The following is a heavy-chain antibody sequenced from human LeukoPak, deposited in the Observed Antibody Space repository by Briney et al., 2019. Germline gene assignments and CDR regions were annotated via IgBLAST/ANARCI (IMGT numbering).Heavy chain of an antibody. Sequence: GGSLRFSCAASGFTVNNYYMTWFRQAPGKGLECVSILYSGGMTYYADSVKGRFTISTDTSKNTVNLQMNSLRAEDTAIYYCARMFGGNYYGYYFDYWGQGSMLTVSS. D-gene: IGHD1-26*01. CDR1: GFTVNNYY. CDR2: LYSGGMT. V-gene: IGHV3-53*01. CDR3: ARMFGGNYYGYYFDY. J-gene: IGHJ4*02.